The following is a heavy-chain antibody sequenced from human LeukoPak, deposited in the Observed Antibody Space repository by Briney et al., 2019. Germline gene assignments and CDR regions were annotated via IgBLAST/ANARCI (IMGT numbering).Heavy chain of an antibody. Sequence: ASVKVSCKASGYTFTGYYMHWVRQAPGQGLEWMGWINPNSGGTNYAQKFQGRVTMTRDTSISTAYMELSRLRSDDTAVYYCARRMAYCGGDCYPYIDYWGQGTLVTVSS. J-gene: IGHJ4*02. CDR2: INPNSGGT. CDR3: ARRMAYCGGDCYPYIDY. CDR1: GYTFTGYY. V-gene: IGHV1-2*02. D-gene: IGHD2-21*01.